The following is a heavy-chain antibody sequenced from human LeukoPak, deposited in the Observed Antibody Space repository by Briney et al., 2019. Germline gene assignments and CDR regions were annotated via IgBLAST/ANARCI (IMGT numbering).Heavy chain of an antibody. CDR1: GFTFSSYS. D-gene: IGHD1-1*01. Sequence: GGSLRLSCAASGFTFSSYSMNWVRQAPGKGLEWVSSISSSSSYIYYAVSVKGRFTISRDNAKNSLYLQMNSLRAEDTAVYYCARDTTGTIDAFDIWGQGTMVTVSS. J-gene: IGHJ3*02. CDR3: ARDTTGTIDAFDI. CDR2: ISSSSSYI. V-gene: IGHV3-21*01.